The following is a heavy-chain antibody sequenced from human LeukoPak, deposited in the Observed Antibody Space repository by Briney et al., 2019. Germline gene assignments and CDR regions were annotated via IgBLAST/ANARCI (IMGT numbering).Heavy chain of an antibody. V-gene: IGHV3-7*01. J-gene: IGHJ6*03. Sequence: PGGSLRLSCAASGFIFSSYWMSWVRQAPGKGLEWVANIKQDGSEKYYVDCVKGRFTISRDNAKKSVYVQMNSLRVEDTAVYYCARGYYDFWSGYYSYYYYMDVWGKGTTVTVSS. CDR2: IKQDGSEK. D-gene: IGHD3-3*01. CDR1: GFIFSSYW. CDR3: ARGYYDFWSGYYSYYYYMDV.